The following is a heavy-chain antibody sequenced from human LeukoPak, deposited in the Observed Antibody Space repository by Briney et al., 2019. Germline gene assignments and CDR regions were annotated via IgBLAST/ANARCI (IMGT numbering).Heavy chain of an antibody. V-gene: IGHV3-23*01. Sequence: GESLKISCAASGFTFRSYAMSWDRQAPGKGLEWVSAISGSGGSTYYADSVKGRFTISRDNSKNTLYLQMNSLRAEDTAVYYCAKESLGYGDYDCFDYWGPRTLVTVSS. J-gene: IGHJ4*02. D-gene: IGHD4-17*01. CDR1: GFTFRSYA. CDR3: AKESLGYGDYDCFDY. CDR2: ISGSGGST.